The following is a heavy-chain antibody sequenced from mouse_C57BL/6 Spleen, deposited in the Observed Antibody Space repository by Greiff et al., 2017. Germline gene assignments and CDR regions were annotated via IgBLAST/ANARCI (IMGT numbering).Heavy chain of an antibody. CDR3: ARGGYDGSWFAY. V-gene: IGHV3-6*01. CDR2: ISYDGSN. Sequence: VQLQQSGPGLVKPSQSLSLTCSVTGYSITSGYYWNWIRQFPGNKLEWMGYISYDGSNNYNPSLKNRISITRDTSKNQFFLKLNSVTTEDTATYYCARGGYDGSWFAYWGQGTLVTVSA. D-gene: IGHD2-2*01. CDR1: GYSITSGYY. J-gene: IGHJ3*01.